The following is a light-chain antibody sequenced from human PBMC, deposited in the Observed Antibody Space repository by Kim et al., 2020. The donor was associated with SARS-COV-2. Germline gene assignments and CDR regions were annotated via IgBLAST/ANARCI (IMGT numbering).Light chain of an antibody. CDR2: DAS. CDR3: QQRSNWPGT. CDR1: QSVSSY. V-gene: IGKV3-11*01. Sequence: LSPGERATLSCRASQSVSSYLAWYQQKPGQAPRLLIYDASNRATGIPARFSGSGSGTDFTLTISSLEPEDFAVYYCQQRSNWPGTFGPGTKVDIK. J-gene: IGKJ3*01.